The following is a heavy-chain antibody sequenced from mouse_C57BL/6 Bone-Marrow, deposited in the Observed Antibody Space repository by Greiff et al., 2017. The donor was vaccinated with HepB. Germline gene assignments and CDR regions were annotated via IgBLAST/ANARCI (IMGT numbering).Heavy chain of an antibody. CDR2: IYPGDGDT. CDR1: GYAFSSYW. Sequence: QVQLQQSGAELVKPGASVKISCKATGYAFSSYWLNWVKQRPGKGLVWIGQIYPGDGDTNYNGKFKGKATLTADKSSSTAYMQLSSLTSEDSAVYFCARCYYGSSSFAYWGQGTLVTVAA. V-gene: IGHV1-80*01. D-gene: IGHD1-1*01. J-gene: IGHJ3*01. CDR3: ARCYYGSSSFAY.